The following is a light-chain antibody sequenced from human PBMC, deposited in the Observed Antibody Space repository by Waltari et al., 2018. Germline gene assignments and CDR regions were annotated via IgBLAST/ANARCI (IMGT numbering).Light chain of an antibody. CDR1: RPNLGHNV. CDR2: RND. Sequence: QSVLTQPPSASATPGQGVVISCSGRRPNLGHNVVHWYLQLPGKAPKLLIYRNDQRPSGVPARFSGSKSGTSASLAINGLQSEDEADYYCAAWDDSLRGHWVFGGGTKVTVL. V-gene: IGLV1-44*01. J-gene: IGLJ3*02. CDR3: AAWDDSLRGHWV.